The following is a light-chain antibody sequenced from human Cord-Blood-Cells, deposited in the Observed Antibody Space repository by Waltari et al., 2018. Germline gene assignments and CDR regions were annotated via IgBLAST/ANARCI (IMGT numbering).Light chain of an antibody. CDR1: SSNIGSNY. Sequence: QSVLTQPPSASGTPGQRVTISCSGSSSNIGSNYVYWYQQHPGTAPKPLIYRNNPRPSGVPDRFSGSKSGTSASLAISGLRSEDEADYYCAAWDDSLSGWVFGGGTKLTVL. J-gene: IGLJ3*02. CDR3: AAWDDSLSGWV. CDR2: RNN. V-gene: IGLV1-47*01.